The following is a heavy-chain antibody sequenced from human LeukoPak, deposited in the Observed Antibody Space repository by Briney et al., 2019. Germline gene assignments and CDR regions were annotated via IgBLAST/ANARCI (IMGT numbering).Heavy chain of an antibody. V-gene: IGHV3-23*01. Sequence: GGSLRLSCAASRFTFPNYAMSWVRQAPGKGLQWVSYISGYGASTLYADSVKGRFTISRGNSKNTLYLQMNSLRAEDTALYYCAKDLRDDPYSSSWYGPDSWGQGTLVTVSS. J-gene: IGHJ4*02. CDR3: AKDLRDDPYSSSWYGPDS. CDR1: RFTFPNYA. CDR2: ISGYGAST. D-gene: IGHD6-13*01.